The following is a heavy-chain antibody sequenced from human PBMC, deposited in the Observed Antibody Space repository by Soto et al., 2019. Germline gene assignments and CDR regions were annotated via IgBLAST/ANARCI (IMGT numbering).Heavy chain of an antibody. D-gene: IGHD3-3*01. CDR3: TTLSITTLGVVLMDV. CDR2: IKSKTDGGTT. J-gene: IGHJ6*02. Sequence: PGGSLRLSCAASGFTFGNAWMNWVRQAPGNGLEWVGRIKSKTDGGTTDYAAPVKGRFTISRDDSKNTLYLQMNSLKTEDTAVYYCTTLSITTLGVVLMDVWGHGTTVTVSS. V-gene: IGHV3-15*07. CDR1: GFTFGNAW.